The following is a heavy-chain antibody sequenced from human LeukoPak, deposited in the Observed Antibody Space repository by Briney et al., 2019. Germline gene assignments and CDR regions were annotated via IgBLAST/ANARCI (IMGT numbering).Heavy chain of an antibody. J-gene: IGHJ4*02. CDR3: ARGVGPDY. D-gene: IGHD3-10*01. CDR1: GFTFSSFW. V-gene: IGHV3-7*05. CDR2: IKPDGSDK. Sequence: GGSLRLSCAASGFTFSSFWMSWVRQAPGKGLEWVANIKPDGSDKYYVDSVKGRFTVPRDNAKNSLYLQMNSLRAEDTAVYYCARGVGPDYWGQGTPVTVSS.